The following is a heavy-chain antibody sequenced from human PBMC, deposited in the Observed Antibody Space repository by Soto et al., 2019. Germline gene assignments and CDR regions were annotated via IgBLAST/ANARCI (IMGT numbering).Heavy chain of an antibody. CDR3: ARGRFGRRKLVAVFDY. CDR2: MNPNSGNT. Sequence: QVQLVQSGAEVKKPGASVKVSCKASGYTFTSYDINWVRQATRQGLEWMGWMNPNSGNTGYAQKFQGRVTMTRNTSISTAYMELSSLRSEDTAVYYCARGRFGRRKLVAVFDYWGQGTLVTVSS. J-gene: IGHJ4*02. CDR1: GYTFTSYD. D-gene: IGHD6-6*01. V-gene: IGHV1-8*01.